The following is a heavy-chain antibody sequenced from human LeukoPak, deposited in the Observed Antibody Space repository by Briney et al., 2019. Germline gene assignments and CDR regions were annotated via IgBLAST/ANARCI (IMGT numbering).Heavy chain of an antibody. CDR3: ATAVVTQYLFDY. CDR1: GYTFTSHG. Sequence: ASVKVSCKASGYTFTSHGISWVRQAPGKGLEWMGGFDPEDGETIYAQKFQGRVTMTEDTSTDTAYMELSSLRSEDTAVYHCATAVVTQYLFDYWGQGTLVTVSS. J-gene: IGHJ4*02. CDR2: FDPEDGET. D-gene: IGHD4-23*01. V-gene: IGHV1-24*01.